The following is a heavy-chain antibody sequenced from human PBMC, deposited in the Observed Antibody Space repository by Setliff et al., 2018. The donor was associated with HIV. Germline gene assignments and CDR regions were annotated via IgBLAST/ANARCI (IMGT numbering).Heavy chain of an antibody. CDR3: AREHCSGGSCNGFDI. Sequence: PGGSLRLSCETSGFTFGDFCMNWVRQAPGKGLEWISYISSKRTSIYYADSVKGRFTISRDNDRNSLYLQMNGLRAEDTAMYYCAREHCSGGSCNGFDIWGQGTMVTVSS. V-gene: IGHV3-48*01. D-gene: IGHD2-15*01. CDR2: ISSKRTSI. J-gene: IGHJ3*02. CDR1: GFTFGDFC.